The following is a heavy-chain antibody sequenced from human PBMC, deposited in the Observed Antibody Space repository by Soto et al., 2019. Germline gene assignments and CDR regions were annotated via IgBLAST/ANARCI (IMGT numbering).Heavy chain of an antibody. Sequence: VKVSCKASGFTFITSTVQWVRQARGQPLEWLGWIVVGSGNTIYAQNFQERVTFTRDESTSTAYMELSSLRFEDTGVYYCAAGDYHDTSGHSSDYWGQGTLVTVSS. CDR2: IVVGSGNT. CDR3: AAGDYHDTSGHSSDY. CDR1: GFTFITST. V-gene: IGHV1-58*01. J-gene: IGHJ4*02. D-gene: IGHD6-25*01.